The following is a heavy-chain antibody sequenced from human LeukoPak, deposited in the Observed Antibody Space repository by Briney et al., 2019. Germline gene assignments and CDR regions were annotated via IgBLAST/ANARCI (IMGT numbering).Heavy chain of an antibody. J-gene: IGHJ4*02. V-gene: IGHV1-18*01. CDR1: GYTFSNYG. CDR3: ARHGYGSGYDGGYFDY. CDR2: ISSYNGNT. D-gene: IGHD5-12*01. Sequence: GASVKVSCESSGYTFSNYGISWVRQAPGQGLEWMGWISSYNGNTNYAQKFQGGVTMTTDTSTSTAYMELRSLRSDDTAVYYCARHGYGSGYDGGYFDYWGQGTLVTVSS.